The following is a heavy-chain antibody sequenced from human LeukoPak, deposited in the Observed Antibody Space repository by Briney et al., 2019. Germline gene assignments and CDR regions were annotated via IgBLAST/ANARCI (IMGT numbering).Heavy chain of an antibody. CDR3: ARFAYCGGHCWYYFDY. D-gene: IGHD2-21*02. CDR2: IYSSGST. CDR1: GGSISSYY. J-gene: IGHJ4*02. Sequence: SETLSLTCTVYGGSISSYYWSWIRQPPGKGLGWIGYIYSSGSTNYNPSLKSRITISVDTSKNQFSLKLSSVTAADTAVYYCARFAYCGGHCWYYFDYWGQGSLVTVSS. V-gene: IGHV4-59*01.